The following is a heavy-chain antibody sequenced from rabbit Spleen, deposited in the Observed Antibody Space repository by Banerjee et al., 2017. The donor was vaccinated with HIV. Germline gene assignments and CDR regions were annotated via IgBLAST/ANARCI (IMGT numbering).Heavy chain of an antibody. CDR1: GFSFSSSDY. J-gene: IGHJ6*01. Sequence: QEQLVESGGGLVQPEGSLTLTCTASGFSFSSSDYMCWVRQAPGKGLECIACIYGGSSGSTYSATWAKGRFTCSKTSSTTVTLQMTSLTVADTATYFCARDTGSSFSSYGMDLWGPGTLVTVS. D-gene: IGHD8-1*01. CDR2: IYGGSSGST. CDR3: ARDTGSSFSSYGMDL. V-gene: IGHV1S45*01.